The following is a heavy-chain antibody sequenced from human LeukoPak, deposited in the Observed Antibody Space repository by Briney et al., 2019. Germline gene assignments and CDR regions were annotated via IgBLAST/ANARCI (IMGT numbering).Heavy chain of an antibody. J-gene: IGHJ2*01. CDR2: IYPGDSDT. CDR1: GYSFTSYW. CDR3: ARRVYGDRPYWYFDL. D-gene: IGHD4-17*01. V-gene: IGHV5-51*01. Sequence: GESRKISCKGSGYSFTSYWIGWVRQLPGKGLEWMGIIYPGDSDTRYSPSFQGQVTISADKSISSAYLQWSSLKASDTAMYYCARRVYGDRPYWYFDLWGRGTLVTVSS.